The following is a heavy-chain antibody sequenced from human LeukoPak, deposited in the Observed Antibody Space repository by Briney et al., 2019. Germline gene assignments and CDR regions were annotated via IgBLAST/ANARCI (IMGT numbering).Heavy chain of an antibody. CDR1: GGSISSGSYS. D-gene: IGHD6-13*01. V-gene: IGHV4-30-2*01. CDR2: IYPRGST. J-gene: IGHJ3*02. CDR3: AREPLAAAYAFDI. Sequence: PSQTLSLTCAVSGGSISSGSYSWSWIRQPPGKGLEWIGYIYPRGSTYYNPSLKSRVTISVDTSKNQFSLKLSSVTAAGTAVYYCAREPLAAAYAFDIWGQGTMVTVSS.